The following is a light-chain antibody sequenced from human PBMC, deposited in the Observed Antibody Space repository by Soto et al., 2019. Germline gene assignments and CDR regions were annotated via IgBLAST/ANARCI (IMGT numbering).Light chain of an antibody. CDR1: QSISSW. CDR2: KAS. CDR3: QQYNSYPCT. J-gene: IGKJ2*02. V-gene: IGKV1-5*03. Sequence: DIQMTQSPSTLSASVGDRVTITCRASQSISSWLAWYQQKAGKAPKLLIYKASTLESGVPSRFSGSGSGTEFTLTIRSLQPDDFATYYCQQYNSYPCTFGQGTKLEIK.